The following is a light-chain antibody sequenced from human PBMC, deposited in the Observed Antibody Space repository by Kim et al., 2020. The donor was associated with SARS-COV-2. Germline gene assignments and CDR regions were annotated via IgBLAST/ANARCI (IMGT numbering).Light chain of an antibody. J-gene: IGKJ2*03. CDR3: QQSYSTPYS. Sequence: SASVGDRVTITCRASQTISSYLNWYQQKPGKAPKLLIYAASSLQSGVPSRFSGSGSGTDFTLPISSLQPEDFATYYCQQSYSTPYSFGQGTKLEI. V-gene: IGKV1-39*01. CDR2: AAS. CDR1: QTISSY.